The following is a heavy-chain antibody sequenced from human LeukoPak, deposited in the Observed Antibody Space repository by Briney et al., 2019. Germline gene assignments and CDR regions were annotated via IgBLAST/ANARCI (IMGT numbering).Heavy chain of an antibody. J-gene: IGHJ4*02. CDR3: AKGPLRGTAAAIDY. D-gene: IGHD2-2*01. Sequence: PGGSLRLSCAASGFTFSSYGMHWVRQAPGKGLEWVAVISYDGSNKYYADSVKGRFTISRDNSKNTLYLQMSSLRAEDTAVYYCAKGPLRGTAAAIDYWGQGTLVTVSS. CDR1: GFTFSSYG. CDR2: ISYDGSNK. V-gene: IGHV3-30*18.